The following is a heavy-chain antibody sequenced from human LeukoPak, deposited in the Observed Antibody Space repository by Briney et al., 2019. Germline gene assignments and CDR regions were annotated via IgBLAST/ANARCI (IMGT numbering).Heavy chain of an antibody. CDR2: IKQDGSEK. D-gene: IGHD6-19*01. CDR1: GFTFSSYW. J-gene: IGHJ4*02. Sequence: GGSLRLSCAASGFTFSSYWMSWVRQAPGKGLEGWPNIKQDGSEKYYVDSVKGRFTVSRDNAKNSLFLQMNSLRAEDTAVYYCARGPAAGNLLGYWGQGALVTVSS. CDR3: ARGPAAGNLLGY. V-gene: IGHV3-7*01.